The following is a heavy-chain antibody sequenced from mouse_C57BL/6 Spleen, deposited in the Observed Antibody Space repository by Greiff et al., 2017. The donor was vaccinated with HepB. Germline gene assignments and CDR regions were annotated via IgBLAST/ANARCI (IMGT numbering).Heavy chain of an antibody. V-gene: IGHV5-17*01. CDR2: ISSGSSTI. CDR1: GFTFSDYG. J-gene: IGHJ1*03. Sequence: EVNLVESGGGLVKPGGSLKLSCAASGFTFSDYGMHWVRQAPEKGLEWVAYISSGSSTIYYADTVKGRFTISRDNAKNTLFLQMTSLRSEDTAMYYCARVDWGFYWYFDVWGTGTTVTVSS. CDR3: ARVDWGFYWYFDV. D-gene: IGHD4-1*01.